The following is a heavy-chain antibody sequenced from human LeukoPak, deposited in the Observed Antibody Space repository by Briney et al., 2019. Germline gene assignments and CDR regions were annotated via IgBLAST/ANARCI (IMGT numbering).Heavy chain of an antibody. V-gene: IGHV4-39*07. D-gene: IGHD1-26*01. Sequence: PSETLSLTCTVSGGSISSSSYYWGWIRQPPGKGLEWIGSIYYSGSTYYNPSLKSRVTISVDTSENQFSLKLSSVTAADTAVYYCARAFPRQLVGATDDYFDYWGQGTLVTVSS. J-gene: IGHJ4*02. CDR2: IYYSGST. CDR1: GGSISSSSYY. CDR3: ARAFPRQLVGATDDYFDY.